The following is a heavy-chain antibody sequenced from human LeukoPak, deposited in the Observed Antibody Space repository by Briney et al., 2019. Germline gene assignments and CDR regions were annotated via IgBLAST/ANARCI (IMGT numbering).Heavy chain of an antibody. Sequence: PGRSLRLSCAASGFTFSSHAMHWVRQAPGKGLEWVAVISYDGSNKYYADSVKGRFTISRDNSKNTLYLQMNSLRAEDTAVYYCARDHGEPLARRFDYWGQGTLVTVSS. CDR3: ARDHGEPLARRFDY. V-gene: IGHV3-30-3*01. D-gene: IGHD1-26*01. CDR1: GFTFSSHA. J-gene: IGHJ4*02. CDR2: ISYDGSNK.